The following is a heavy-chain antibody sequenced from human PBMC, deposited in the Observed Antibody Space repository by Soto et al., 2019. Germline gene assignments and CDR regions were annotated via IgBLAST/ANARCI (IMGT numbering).Heavy chain of an antibody. D-gene: IGHD5-12*01. J-gene: IGHJ3*01. CDR1: GFPFSTYA. Sequence: EVQLLDSGGGLVQPGGSLRLSCAAPGFPFSTYAMSWVRQAPGKGLEWVSALTGNGDSTYYADSVKGRYTISRDNSNNTLYLQLTGLRAEATDVYYCAKECGDERTQAFDVWGQGAVVTGSS. CDR3: AKECGDERTQAFDV. CDR2: LTGNGDST. V-gene: IGHV3-23*01.